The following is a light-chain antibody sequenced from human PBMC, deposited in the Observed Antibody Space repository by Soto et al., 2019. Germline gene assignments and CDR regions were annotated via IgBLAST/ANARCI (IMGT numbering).Light chain of an antibody. J-gene: IGKJ2*01. CDR3: MQTIQPAFT. CDR1: QTLRHRDGKTY. V-gene: IGKV2D-29*01. Sequence: EIVMTQSPLSLSVTPGQPASISCKSSQTLRHRDGKTYLYWYLQRTGQPPQLLIHEASNRFSGVPDRFSGSGSETDFTLKIRRVEAEDVGVYYCMQTIQPAFTFGQGTKLDIK. CDR2: EAS.